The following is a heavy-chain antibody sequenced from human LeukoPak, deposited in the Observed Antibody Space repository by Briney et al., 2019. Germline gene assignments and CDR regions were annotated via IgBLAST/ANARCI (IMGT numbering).Heavy chain of an antibody. J-gene: IGHJ3*02. Sequence: GGSLRLSCAASGFTFNNYAMSWVRQAPGKGLEWVSVIYSGGSTYYADSVKGRFTISRDNSKNTLYLQMNSLRAEDTAVYYCARDGRDYDILTGSHDAFDIWGQGTMVTVSS. CDR2: IYSGGST. CDR3: ARDGRDYDILTGSHDAFDI. CDR1: GFTFNNYA. D-gene: IGHD3-9*01. V-gene: IGHV3-53*01.